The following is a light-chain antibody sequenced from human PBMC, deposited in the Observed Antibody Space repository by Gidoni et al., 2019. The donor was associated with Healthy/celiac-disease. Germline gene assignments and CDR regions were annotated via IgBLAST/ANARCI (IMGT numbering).Light chain of an antibody. Sequence: SYELTQPPSVSVSPGQTASITCSGDKLGDKYACWYQQKPGQSPVLVIYQDSKRPSGNHERFSGSNAGNTATLTISGTQAMDEADYYCQAWDSSTARVVFGGGTKLT. V-gene: IGLV3-1*01. J-gene: IGLJ2*01. CDR1: KLGDKY. CDR3: QAWDSSTARVV. CDR2: QDS.